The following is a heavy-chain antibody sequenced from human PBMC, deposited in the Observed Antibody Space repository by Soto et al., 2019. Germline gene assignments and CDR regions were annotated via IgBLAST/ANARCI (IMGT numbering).Heavy chain of an antibody. J-gene: IGHJ5*02. CDR1: GFMFSTTD. Sequence: PGGSLRLSCAASGFMFSTTDMSWVRQAPGKGLEWVTTIEGSGAITYYADSVKGRFIISRDNSRNTVYLQMDSLTADDTAVYYCVKNSGWFNTWGQGTLVTVPQ. CDR2: IEGSGAIT. D-gene: IGHD3-10*01. CDR3: VKNSGWFNT. V-gene: IGHV3-23*01.